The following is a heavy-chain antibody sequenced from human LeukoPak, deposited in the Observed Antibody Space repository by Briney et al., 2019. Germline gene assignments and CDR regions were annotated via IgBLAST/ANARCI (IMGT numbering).Heavy chain of an antibody. CDR3: ARRGGSGRAFDY. V-gene: IGHV4-39*01. CDR1: GASISGGTYY. Sequence: PSETLSLTCSVSGASISGGTYYWGWIRQPPGKGLEWIGSIYYTGSTYDNPSLKSRVTISVDTSKNQFSPKLSSVTAADTAVYYCARRGGSGRAFDYWGQGTLVTVSS. D-gene: IGHD1-26*01. CDR2: IYYTGST. J-gene: IGHJ4*02.